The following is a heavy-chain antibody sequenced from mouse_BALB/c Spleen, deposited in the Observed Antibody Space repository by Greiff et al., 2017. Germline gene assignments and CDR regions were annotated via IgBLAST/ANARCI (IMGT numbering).Heavy chain of an antibody. Sequence: VQLKESGGGLVQPGGSLRLSCATSGFTFTDYYMSWVRQPPGKALEWLGFIRNKANGYTTEYSASVRGRFTISRDNSQSILYLQMNTLRAEDSATYYCARDREGQRYFDVWGAGTTVTVSS. V-gene: IGHV7-3*02. CDR3: ARDREGQRYFDV. CDR1: GFTFTDYY. D-gene: IGHD3-3*01. J-gene: IGHJ1*01. CDR2: IRNKANGYTT.